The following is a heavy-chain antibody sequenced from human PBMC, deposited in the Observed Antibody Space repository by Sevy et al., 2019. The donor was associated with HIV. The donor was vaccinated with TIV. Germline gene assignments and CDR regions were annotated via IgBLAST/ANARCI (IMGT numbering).Heavy chain of an antibody. CDR3: ARVRGRGVAGYFDY. CDR1: GFTVSSNY. J-gene: IGHJ4*02. Sequence: GGSLRLSCAASGFTVSSNYMSWVRQAPGKGLEWVSVIYSGGSTYYADSVKGRFTISRDNSKNTLYLQMNSLRAEDTAGYYCARVRGRGVAGYFDYWGQGTLVTVSS. D-gene: IGHD6-19*01. CDR2: IYSGGST. V-gene: IGHV3-53*01.